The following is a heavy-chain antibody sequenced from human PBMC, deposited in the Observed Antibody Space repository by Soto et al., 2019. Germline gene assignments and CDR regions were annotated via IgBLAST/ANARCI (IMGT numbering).Heavy chain of an antibody. V-gene: IGHV4-61*01. J-gene: IGHJ6*02. Sequence: QVQLQESGPGLVKPSETLSLTCTVSGDSVSSGSYYWTWIRQPPGKGLEWIGYLYYTGTTNYNPSLKSRVTMSLDTSSKQFSLRLSSVTAADTAVYFRARTFCSTTSCQAHGMDVWGQGTSVTVSS. CDR3: ARTFCSTTSCQAHGMDV. CDR1: GDSVSSGSYY. D-gene: IGHD2-2*01. CDR2: LYYTGTT.